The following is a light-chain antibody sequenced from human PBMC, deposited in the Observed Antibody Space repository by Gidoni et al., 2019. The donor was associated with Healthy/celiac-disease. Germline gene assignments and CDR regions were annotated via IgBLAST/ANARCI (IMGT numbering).Light chain of an antibody. V-gene: IGKV3-20*01. CDR2: GAS. Sequence: EIVLTQSTGTLSLSPGERATLSCRASQSVSSSYLAWYQQKPGQAPRLLIYGASSRATGIPDRFSGSGSGTDFTLTISRLEPEDFAVYYCQQYGSSPPWTFGQXTKVEIK. CDR3: QQYGSSPPWT. J-gene: IGKJ1*01. CDR1: QSVSSSY.